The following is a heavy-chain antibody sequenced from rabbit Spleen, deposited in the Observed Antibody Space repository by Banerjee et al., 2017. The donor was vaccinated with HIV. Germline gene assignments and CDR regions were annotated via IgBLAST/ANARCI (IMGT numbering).Heavy chain of an antibody. CDR3: ARGPGGYNGAHIL. V-gene: IGHV1S45*01. J-gene: IGHJ4*01. Sequence: QQQLEESGGDLVKPEGSLTLTCTASGFSFSGGYWTCWVRQAPGKGLEWIGCIDNGNRNTIYANWAKGRFTVSKSSSTTVTLQMPSLAAADTATYFCARGPGGYNGAHILWGPGTLVTVS. D-gene: IGHD1-1*01. CDR1: GFSFSGGYW. CDR2: IDNGNRNT.